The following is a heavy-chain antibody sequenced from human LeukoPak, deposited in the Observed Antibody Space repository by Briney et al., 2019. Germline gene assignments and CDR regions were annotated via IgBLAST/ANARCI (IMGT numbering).Heavy chain of an antibody. J-gene: IGHJ4*02. CDR2: ISSSTNTI. Sequence: GGSLRLSCAASGFTFSTYSMNWVRQAPGKGLEWVSYISSSTNTIYYADSVKGRFTISRDNAKNSLYLQMNSLRDDDTALYYCARGRVAVAGTSPFDYWGQGTLVTV. CDR3: ARGRVAVAGTSPFDY. CDR1: GFTFSTYS. D-gene: IGHD6-19*01. V-gene: IGHV3-48*02.